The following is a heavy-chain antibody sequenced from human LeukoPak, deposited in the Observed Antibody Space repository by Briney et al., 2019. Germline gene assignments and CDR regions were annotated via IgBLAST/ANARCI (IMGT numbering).Heavy chain of an antibody. Sequence: PSETLSLTCAVYGGSFSTYYWSWIRQPPGKGLEWIGEINHSGSTNYNPSLKSRVSMSVDTSKNQFSLKLGSVTAADTAVYYCARLTMVRGVAGRNYYYYYGMDVWGQGTTVTVSS. J-gene: IGHJ6*02. CDR1: GGSFSTYY. CDR3: ARLTMVRGVAGRNYYYYYGMDV. CDR2: INHSGST. D-gene: IGHD3-10*01. V-gene: IGHV4-34*01.